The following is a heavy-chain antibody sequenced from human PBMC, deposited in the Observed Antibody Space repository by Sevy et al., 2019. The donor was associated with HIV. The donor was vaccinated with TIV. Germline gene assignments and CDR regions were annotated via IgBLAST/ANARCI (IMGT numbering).Heavy chain of an antibody. J-gene: IGHJ4*02. CDR1: GGTFNKYP. Sequence: SVKVSCKAFGGTFNKYPFIWVRQAPGQGLEWMGGIIPIFGTKNYAQKFQDRATITADQYTNTVYMEVSSLTSEDTAVSWCSLAAQVTMTVAVGYFEFWGQGTLVTVSS. CDR3: SLAAQVTMTVAVGYFEF. V-gene: IGHV1-69*13. D-gene: IGHD1-26*01. CDR2: IIPIFGTK.